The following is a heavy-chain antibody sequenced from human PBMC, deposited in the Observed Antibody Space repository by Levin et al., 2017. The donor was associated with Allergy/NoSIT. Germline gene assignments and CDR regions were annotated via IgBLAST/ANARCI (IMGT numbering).Heavy chain of an antibody. CDR3: AREEGWGYHYGRDA. Sequence: GGSLRLSCAASGFTFTSFWMTWVRQAPGKGLEWVANIERDGSETYYVDSVKGRFTISRDNAKNSVYLQMNSLRVDDTAVYYCAREEGWGYHYGRDAWGQGTTVTVSS. CDR2: IERDGSET. J-gene: IGHJ6*02. D-gene: IGHD3-16*02. V-gene: IGHV3-7*01. CDR1: GFTFTSFW.